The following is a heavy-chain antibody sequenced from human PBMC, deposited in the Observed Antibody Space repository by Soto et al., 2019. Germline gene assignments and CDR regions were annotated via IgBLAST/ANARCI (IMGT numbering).Heavy chain of an antibody. V-gene: IGHV3-74*01. CDR1: GFIFSSDW. Sequence: GGSLRLSCAASGFIFSSDWMHWVRQAAGKGLEWVSRINMDGSSTNYADSVKGRFTISRDNAKNMLYLQMDSLRAEDTAVYYCACGQSGLYHNDYWGQGALVTVSS. CDR2: INMDGSST. D-gene: IGHD2-15*01. CDR3: ACGQSGLYHNDY. J-gene: IGHJ4*02.